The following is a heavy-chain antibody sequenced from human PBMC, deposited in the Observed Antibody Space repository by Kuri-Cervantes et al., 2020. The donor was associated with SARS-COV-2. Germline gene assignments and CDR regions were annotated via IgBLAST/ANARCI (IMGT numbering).Heavy chain of an antibody. CDR3: ARRGPTTVATFTSLAEVGFQH. Sequence: SETLSLTCGVYGVSFSNFHWNWVRQPPGKGLEWIGEINYSGTTNYNPSLKSRVTISVDTSKNQFSLKLSSVTAADTAVYYCARRGPTTVATFTSLAEVGFQHWGQGTLVTVSS. CDR2: INYSGTT. J-gene: IGHJ1*01. V-gene: IGHV4-34*01. CDR1: GVSFSNFH. D-gene: IGHD4-17*01.